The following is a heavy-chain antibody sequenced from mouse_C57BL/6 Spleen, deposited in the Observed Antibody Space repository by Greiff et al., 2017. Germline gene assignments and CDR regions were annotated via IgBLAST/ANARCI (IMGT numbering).Heavy chain of an antibody. CDR1: GFTFSSYG. J-gene: IGHJ2*01. CDR2: ISSGGSYT. V-gene: IGHV5-6*01. CDR3: ARGGEEYFDY. Sequence: EVQLVESGGDLVKPGGSLKLSCAASGFTFSSYGMSWVRQTPDKRLEWVATISSGGSYTYYPDSVKGRFTISRDNAKNTLYLQMSSLKSEDTAMYYCARGGEEYFDYWGQGTTLTVSS.